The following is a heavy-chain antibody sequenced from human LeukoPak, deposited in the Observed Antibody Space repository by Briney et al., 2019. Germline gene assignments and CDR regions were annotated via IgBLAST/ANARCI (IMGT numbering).Heavy chain of an antibody. D-gene: IGHD3-10*01. CDR3: AREVTMVRGVRFDP. V-gene: IGHV4-31*03. CDR1: GGSISSGGYY. CDR2: IYYSGST. Sequence: SQTLSLTCTVSGGSISSGGYYWSWIRPHPGKGLEWIGYIYYSGSTYYDPSLKSRVTISVDTSKNQFSLKLSSVTAADTGVYYCAREVTMVRGVRFDPWGQGTLVTVSS. J-gene: IGHJ5*02.